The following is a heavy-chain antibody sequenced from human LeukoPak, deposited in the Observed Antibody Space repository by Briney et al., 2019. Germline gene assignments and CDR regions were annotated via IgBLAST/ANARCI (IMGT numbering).Heavy chain of an antibody. CDR1: GGTFSSYA. CDR3: ARSPEAAKNFDY. V-gene: IGHV1-69*04. CDR2: IIPILGIA. J-gene: IGHJ4*02. Sequence: SVKVSCQASGGTFSSYAISWVRQAPGQGLEWMGRIIPILGIANYAQKFQDRVTSTADKSTSTAYMELSSLRSEHTAVYYGARSPEAAKNFDYWGQGTLVTVSS.